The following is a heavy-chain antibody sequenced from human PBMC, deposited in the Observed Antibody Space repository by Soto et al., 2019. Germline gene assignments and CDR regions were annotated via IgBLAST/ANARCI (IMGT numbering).Heavy chain of an antibody. D-gene: IGHD2-15*01. V-gene: IGHV1-18*01. Sequence: QVQLVQSGAVVKKPGASVKVSCKASGYTFTSYGIGWVRQAPGQGLAWMGWINTNNGNTNSAQRLQGRVTMTADTSTRTGYMELRSLRSDDTAIYYCARDLLGSFDVWGQGTRVTISS. J-gene: IGHJ3*01. CDR1: GYTFTSYG. CDR3: ARDLLGSFDV. CDR2: INTNNGNT.